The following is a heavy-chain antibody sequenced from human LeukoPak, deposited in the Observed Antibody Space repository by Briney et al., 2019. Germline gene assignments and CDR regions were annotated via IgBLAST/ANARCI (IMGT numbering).Heavy chain of an antibody. Sequence: SETLSLTCAVYGGSFSGYYWSWIRQPPGKGLEWIGEINHSGSTNYNPSLKSRVTISVDTSKNQFSLKLSSVTAADTAVYHCARGSQTGRVYYDFWSGYYRIDYWGQGTLVTVSS. V-gene: IGHV4-34*01. CDR2: INHSGST. CDR1: GGSFSGYY. D-gene: IGHD3-3*01. CDR3: ARGSQTGRVYYDFWSGYYRIDY. J-gene: IGHJ4*02.